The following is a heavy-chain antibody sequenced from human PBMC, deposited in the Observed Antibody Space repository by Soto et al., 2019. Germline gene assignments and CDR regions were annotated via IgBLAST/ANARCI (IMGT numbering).Heavy chain of an antibody. CDR3: ARHDSSVVVVAATPSYYFDY. CDR1: GGSISSSSYY. V-gene: IGHV4-39*01. D-gene: IGHD2-15*01. J-gene: IGHJ4*02. CDR2: IYYSGST. Sequence: SETLSLTCTVSGGSISSSSYYWGWIRQPPGKGLEWIGSIYYSGSTYYNPSLKSRVTISVDTSKNQFSLKLSSVTAADTAVYYCARHDSSVVVVAATPSYYFDYWGQGTLVTVSS.